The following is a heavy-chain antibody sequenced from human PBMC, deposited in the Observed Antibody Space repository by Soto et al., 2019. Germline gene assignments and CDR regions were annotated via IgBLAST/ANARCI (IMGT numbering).Heavy chain of an antibody. Sequence: QVQLVESGGGVVQTGRSLRLSCAASGFTFSSYAMHWVRQAPGRGLEWVAFISHDESNRLYADSVKGRFSISRDNSKNILYLQMSSLRLEVTAVYYCPRVGLSNKWTEALDVWGHGTTVTVSS. CDR3: PRVGLSNKWTEALDV. CDR2: ISHDESNR. CDR1: GFTFSSYA. J-gene: IGHJ6*02. D-gene: IGHD1-26*01. V-gene: IGHV3-30-3*01.